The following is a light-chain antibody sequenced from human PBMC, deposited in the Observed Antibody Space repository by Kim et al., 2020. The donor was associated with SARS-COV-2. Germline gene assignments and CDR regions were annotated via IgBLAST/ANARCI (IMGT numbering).Light chain of an antibody. CDR3: SSYTTSSLI. CDR2: DVS. Sequence: QSALTQPVSVSGSPGQSITISCTGTSSDPADYKYVSWYQQHPGQAPKLMIYDVSIRPSGVSNRFSGSKSGNTASLTISGLQAEDEAHYYCSSYTTSSLIFGGGTQLTVL. CDR1: SSDPADYKY. V-gene: IGLV2-14*03. J-gene: IGLJ2*01.